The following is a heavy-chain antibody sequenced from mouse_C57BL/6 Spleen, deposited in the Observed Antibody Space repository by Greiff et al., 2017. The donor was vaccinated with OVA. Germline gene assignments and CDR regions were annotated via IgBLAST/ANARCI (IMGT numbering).Heavy chain of an antibody. CDR3: ARGGKLGYFDV. J-gene: IGHJ1*03. D-gene: IGHD4-1*01. CDR2: IDPSDSYT. Sequence: QVQLKQPGAELVMPGASVKLSCKASGYTFTSYWMHWVKQRPGQGLEWIGEIDPSDSYTNYNQKFKGKSTLTVDKSSSTAYMQLSSLTSEDSAVYYCARGGKLGYFDVWGTGTTVTVSS. V-gene: IGHV1-69*01. CDR1: GYTFTSYW.